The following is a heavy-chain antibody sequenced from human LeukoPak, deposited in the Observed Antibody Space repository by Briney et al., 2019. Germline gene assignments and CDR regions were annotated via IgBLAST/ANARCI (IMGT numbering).Heavy chain of an antibody. J-gene: IGHJ3*02. CDR1: GFTFSSYS. D-gene: IGHD3-22*01. Sequence: GGSLRLSCTASGFTFSSYSMNWVRQAPGKGLEWVSSISSSSSYIYYADSVKGRFTISRDNAKNSLYLQMNSLRAEDTAVYYCARDRFPSSSGYYFFAFDIWGQGTMVTVSS. V-gene: IGHV3-21*01. CDR3: ARDRFPSSSGYYFFAFDI. CDR2: ISSSSSYI.